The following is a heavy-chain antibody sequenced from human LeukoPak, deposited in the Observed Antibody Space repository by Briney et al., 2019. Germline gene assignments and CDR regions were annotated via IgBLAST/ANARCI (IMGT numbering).Heavy chain of an antibody. Sequence: PGGSLRLSCAASGFTFSRYAMHWVRQAPGKGLEWVAVISYDGSNEYYADSVKGRFTISRDSSENTLYLQMNSLRVEDTAVYYCASVGYYSSGPFSYFDYWGQGTLVTVSS. D-gene: IGHD3-10*01. CDR2: ISYDGSNE. V-gene: IGHV3-30-3*01. J-gene: IGHJ4*02. CDR1: GFTFSRYA. CDR3: ASVGYYSSGPFSYFDY.